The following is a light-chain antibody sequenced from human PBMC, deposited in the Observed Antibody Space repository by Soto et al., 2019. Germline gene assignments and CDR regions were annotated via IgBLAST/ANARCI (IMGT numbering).Light chain of an antibody. CDR1: QRFNSW. CDR3: QQYPRSPVT. J-gene: IGKJ4*01. Sequence: DIQMTQSPSTLSAFVGDRVTITCRARQRFNSWLAWYQQKPGKAPNLLIYKASNLESGAPSRFSGSGSGTEFTLTISSLQTDDFATYYCQQYPRSPVTFGGGTKVEIK. V-gene: IGKV1-5*03. CDR2: KAS.